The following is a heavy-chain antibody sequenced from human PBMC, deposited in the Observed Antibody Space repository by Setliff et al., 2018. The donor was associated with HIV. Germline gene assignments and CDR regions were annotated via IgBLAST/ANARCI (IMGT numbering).Heavy chain of an antibody. CDR3: GVGPEKIYYYGMDV. CDR2: IIPVFGTT. J-gene: IGHJ6*02. V-gene: IGHV1-69*13. D-gene: IGHD1-26*01. Sequence: VASVKVSCKASGGTFSSYAISWVRQAPGQGLDWMGGIIPVFGTTNYAQKFQGRVTITADESTSTAYMEPSSLRSEDTAVYYCGVGPEKIYYYGMDVWGQGTTVTVSS. CDR1: GGTFSSYA.